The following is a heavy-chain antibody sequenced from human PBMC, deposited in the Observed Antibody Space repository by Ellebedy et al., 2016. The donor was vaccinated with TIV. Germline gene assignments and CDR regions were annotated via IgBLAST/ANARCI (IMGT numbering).Heavy chain of an antibody. CDR1: GGTFSSYA. CDR2: IIPILGIA. Sequence: AASVKVSCKASGGTFSSYAISWVRQAPGQGLEWMGRIIPILGIANYAQKFQGRVTITADKSTSTAYMELSSLRSEDTAVYYCARDGVSWYSSGYADYWGQGTLVTVSS. CDR3: ARDGVSWYSSGYADY. V-gene: IGHV1-69*04. J-gene: IGHJ4*02. D-gene: IGHD6-19*01.